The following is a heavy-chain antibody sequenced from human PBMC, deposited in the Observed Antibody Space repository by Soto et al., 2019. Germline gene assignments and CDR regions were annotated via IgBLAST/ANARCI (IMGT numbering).Heavy chain of an antibody. Sequence: ASVKVSCKVSGYTLTELSMHWVRQAPGKGLEWMGGFDPEDGETIYAQKFQGRVTMTEDTSTDTAYMELSSLRSEDTAVYYCATENISSWYENYLDAFDIWGQGTMVTVS. CDR2: FDPEDGET. CDR3: ATENISSWYENYLDAFDI. J-gene: IGHJ3*02. CDR1: GYTLTELS. V-gene: IGHV1-24*01. D-gene: IGHD6-13*01.